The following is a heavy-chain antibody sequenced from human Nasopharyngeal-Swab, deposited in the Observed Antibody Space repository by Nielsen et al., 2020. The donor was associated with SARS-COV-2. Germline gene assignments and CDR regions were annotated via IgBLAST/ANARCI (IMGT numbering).Heavy chain of an antibody. CDR1: GYTFTSYY. CDR2: INPSGGST. Sequence: ASSKVSCKASGYTFTSYYMHWVRQAPGQGLEWMGIINPSGGSTSYAQKFQGRVTMTRDTSTSTVYMELSSLRSEDTAVYYCARVFQGDAFDIWGQGTMVTVSS. D-gene: IGHD2-21*01. CDR3: ARVFQGDAFDI. V-gene: IGHV1-46*01. J-gene: IGHJ3*02.